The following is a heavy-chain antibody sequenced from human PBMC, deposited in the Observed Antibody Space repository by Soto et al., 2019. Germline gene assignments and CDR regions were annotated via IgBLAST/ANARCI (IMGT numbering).Heavy chain of an antibody. J-gene: IGHJ1*01. CDR3: ARGRGGVQH. Sequence: QVQLQQWGAGLLKPSETLSLTCAVYVGSFSGYYWSWIRQPPGKGLEWIGELNDSGGTNYNASLKSRVSISGDTSKNQFSLKLSFVTAADTAVYYCARGRGGVQHWGQGTLVTVSS. CDR1: VGSFSGYY. D-gene: IGHD3-10*01. V-gene: IGHV4-34*01. CDR2: LNDSGGT.